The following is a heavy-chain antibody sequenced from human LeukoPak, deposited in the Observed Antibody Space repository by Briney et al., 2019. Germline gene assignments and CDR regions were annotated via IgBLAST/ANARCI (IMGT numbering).Heavy chain of an antibody. D-gene: IGHD6-19*01. CDR1: GSISGYY. V-gene: IGHV4-4*09. Sequence: PSETLSLTCTVSGSISGYYWSWIRQPPGKGLEWIGYIYTSGSTDYNPSLESRVTISVDTSKNQFSLKLSSVTAADTAVYYCARLIAVGVNVNFDYWGQETLVTVSS. J-gene: IGHJ4*02. CDR2: IYTSGST. CDR3: ARLIAVGVNVNFDY.